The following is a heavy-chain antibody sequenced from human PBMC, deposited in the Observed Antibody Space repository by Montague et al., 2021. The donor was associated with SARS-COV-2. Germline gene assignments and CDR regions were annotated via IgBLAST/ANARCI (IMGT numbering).Heavy chain of an antibody. Sequence: SETLSLTCAVYGESFSGYYWSWIRQPPGKGLEWIGEINHSGSTNSNPSLKSRLTISVDTSKNQFSLKLSSVTAADTAVYYCARPSCRSTSCYWPLWYWGQGTLVTVSS. V-gene: IGHV4-34*01. D-gene: IGHD2-2*01. CDR2: INHSGST. J-gene: IGHJ4*02. CDR3: ARPSCRSTSCYWPLWY. CDR1: GESFSGYY.